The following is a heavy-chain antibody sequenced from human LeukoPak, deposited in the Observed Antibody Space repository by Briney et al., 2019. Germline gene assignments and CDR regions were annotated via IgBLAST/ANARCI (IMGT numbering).Heavy chain of an antibody. CDR2: IYSGGNT. CDR1: GFTVSSNY. D-gene: IGHD2-2*01. J-gene: IGHJ6*02. V-gene: IGHV3-53*01. CDR3: ARDSSPYGMDV. Sequence: GGSLRLSCAASGFTVSSNYMSWVRQAPGKGLEWVSVIYSGGNTYYADSVKGRFTISRDNSKNTLYLQMNSLRAEGTAVYYCARDSSPYGMDVWGQGTTVTVSS.